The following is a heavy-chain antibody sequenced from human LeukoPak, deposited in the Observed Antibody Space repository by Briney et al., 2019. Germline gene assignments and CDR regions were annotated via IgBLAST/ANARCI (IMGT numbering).Heavy chain of an antibody. CDR3: ARGGVLRFLEHLDY. Sequence: ASVKVSCKASGDTFSSYYMRWVRQAPGQGLEWMGIINPSGGSTTYAQKFQGRVTMTRDTSTSTVYMELSSLGSEDTAVYYCARGGVLRFLEHLDYWGQGTLVTVSS. J-gene: IGHJ4*02. CDR2: INPSGGST. V-gene: IGHV1-46*01. D-gene: IGHD3-3*01. CDR1: GDTFSSYY.